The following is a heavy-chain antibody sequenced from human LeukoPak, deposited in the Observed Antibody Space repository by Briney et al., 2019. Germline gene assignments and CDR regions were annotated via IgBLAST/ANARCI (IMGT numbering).Heavy chain of an antibody. CDR3: ARGSQALGYCSSTSCYGGLFDY. D-gene: IGHD2-2*01. Sequence: ASAKVSCKASGYTFTSYDINWVRQATGQGLEWMGWMNPNSGNTGYAQKFQGRVTITRNTSISTAYMELSSLRSEDTAVYYCARGSQALGYCSSTSCYGGLFDYWGQGTLVTVSS. CDR2: MNPNSGNT. CDR1: GYTFTSYD. V-gene: IGHV1-8*03. J-gene: IGHJ4*02.